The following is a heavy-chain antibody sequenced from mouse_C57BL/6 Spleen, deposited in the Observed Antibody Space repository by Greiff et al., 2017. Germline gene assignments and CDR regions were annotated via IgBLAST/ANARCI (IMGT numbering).Heavy chain of an antibody. J-gene: IGHJ1*03. CDR3: ARYGYYEDWYFDV. Sequence: EVQLQQSGPELVKPGASVKISCKASGYSFTGYYMNWVKQSPEKSLEWIGEINPSTGGTTYNQKFKAKATLTVDKSSSTAYMQLKSLTSEDSAVYYCARYGYYEDWYFDVWGTGTTVTVSS. V-gene: IGHV1-42*01. CDR1: GYSFTGYY. D-gene: IGHD2-3*01. CDR2: INPSTGGT.